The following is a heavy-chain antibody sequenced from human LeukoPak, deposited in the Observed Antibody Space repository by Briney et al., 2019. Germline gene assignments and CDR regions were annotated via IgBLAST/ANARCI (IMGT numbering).Heavy chain of an antibody. Sequence: ASVKVSCKASGYTFTSHFMHWVRQAPGQGLEWMGIINPRGGSTSYTQKFQGRVTMTRDTSISTAYMELSRLRSDDTAVYYCARPVSSRGWYFDFNYWGQGTLVTVSS. CDR1: GYTFTSHF. J-gene: IGHJ4*02. V-gene: IGHV1-46*01. D-gene: IGHD6-19*01. CDR3: ARPVSSRGWYFDFNY. CDR2: INPRGGST.